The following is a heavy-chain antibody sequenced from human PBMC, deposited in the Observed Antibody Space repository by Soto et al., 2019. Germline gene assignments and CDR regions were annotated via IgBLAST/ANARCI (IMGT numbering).Heavy chain of an antibody. V-gene: IGHV1-58*01. J-gene: IGHJ4*02. CDR3: AADPSGYSGYDPVDYFDY. CDR2: IVVGSGNT. D-gene: IGHD5-12*01. Sequence: SVKVSCKASGFTFTSSSVQWVRQARGHRLEWIGWIVVGSGNTNYAQKFQERVTITRYMSTSTAYMELSSLRSEDTAVYYCAADPSGYSGYDPVDYFDYWGQGPLVTVSS. CDR1: GFTFTSSS.